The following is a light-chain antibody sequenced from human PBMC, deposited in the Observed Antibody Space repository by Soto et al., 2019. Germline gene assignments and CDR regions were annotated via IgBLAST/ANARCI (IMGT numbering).Light chain of an antibody. J-gene: IGLJ2*01. CDR2: ANS. V-gene: IGLV1-40*01. CDR3: QSYDSSRLRV. CDR1: SSNIGAGYD. Sequence: QSVLTQPPSVSGAPGQRVTISCTGSSSNIGAGYDVHWYQQLPGTAPKLLIYANSNRPSGVPDRFSGSKSGTSASLAITGLQAEDEADYYCQSYDSSRLRVFGGGTKLTVL.